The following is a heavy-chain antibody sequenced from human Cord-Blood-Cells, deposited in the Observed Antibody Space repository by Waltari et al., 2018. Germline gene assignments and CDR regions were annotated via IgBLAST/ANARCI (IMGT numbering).Heavy chain of an antibody. V-gene: IGHV1-69*09. J-gene: IGHJ5*02. CDR1: GGTFSSYA. Sequence: QVQLVQSGAEVKKPGSSVKVPCKASGGTFSSYAISCVRQAPGQGLEGMGRIIPILGIADYAQKFQGRVTITADKSTSTAYMELSSLRSEDTAVYYCARDARFLEWLLPNWFDPWGQGTLVTVSS. D-gene: IGHD3-3*01. CDR3: ARDARFLEWLLPNWFDP. CDR2: IIPILGIA.